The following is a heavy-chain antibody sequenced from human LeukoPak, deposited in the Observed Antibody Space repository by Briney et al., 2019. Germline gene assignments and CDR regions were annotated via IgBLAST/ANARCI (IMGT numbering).Heavy chain of an antibody. CDR1: GGSISSYY. J-gene: IGHJ5*02. Sequence: PSETLSLTCTVSGGSISSYYWSWIRQPPGKGLEWIGYIYYSGSTNYNPSLKSRVTISVDTSKNQFSLKLSSVTAADTAVYYCARAGSSRSNWFDPWGQGTLVTVSS. D-gene: IGHD6-13*01. CDR2: IYYSGST. CDR3: ARAGSSRSNWFDP. V-gene: IGHV4-59*01.